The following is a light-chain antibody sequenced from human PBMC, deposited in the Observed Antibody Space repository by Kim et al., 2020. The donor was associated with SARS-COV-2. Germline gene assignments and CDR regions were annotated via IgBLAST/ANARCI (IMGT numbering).Light chain of an antibody. CDR3: QHLGT. J-gene: IGKJ3*01. CDR1: QSISGW. V-gene: IGKV1-5*01. Sequence: LQMAQSPSTLSESIGDRVTITCRASQSISGWLAWYQQKPGKAPKLLIYHASSLESGVPSRFSGSGSGTEFTLTINSLQPDDFATYYCQHLGTFGLGTKVDIK. CDR2: HAS.